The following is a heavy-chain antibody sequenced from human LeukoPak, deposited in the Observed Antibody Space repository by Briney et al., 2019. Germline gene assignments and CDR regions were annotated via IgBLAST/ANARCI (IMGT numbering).Heavy chain of an antibody. Sequence: GGSLRLSCAASGFTFDDYAMHWVRQAPGKGLEWVSLISWDGGSTYYADSVKGRFTISRDNSKNSLYLQMNSLRAEDTALYYCAKGRAAGTHFDYWGHGTQVTVSS. D-gene: IGHD6-13*01. J-gene: IGHJ4*01. CDR2: ISWDGGST. CDR3: AKGRAAGTHFDY. V-gene: IGHV3-43D*03. CDR1: GFTFDDYA.